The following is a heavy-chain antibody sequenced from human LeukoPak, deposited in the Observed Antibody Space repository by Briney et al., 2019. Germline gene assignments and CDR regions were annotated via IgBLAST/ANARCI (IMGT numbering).Heavy chain of an antibody. D-gene: IGHD6-19*01. CDR3: ARAGSIAVAGTLGY. V-gene: IGHV1-3*01. CDR2: INAGNGNT. CDR1: GYTLTSYA. J-gene: IGHJ4*02. Sequence: GASVKVSCKASGYTLTSYAMHWVRQAPGQGLEWMGWINAGNGNTKYSQKFQGRVTITRDTSASTAYMELSSLRSEDTAVYYCARAGSIAVAGTLGYWGQETLVTVSS.